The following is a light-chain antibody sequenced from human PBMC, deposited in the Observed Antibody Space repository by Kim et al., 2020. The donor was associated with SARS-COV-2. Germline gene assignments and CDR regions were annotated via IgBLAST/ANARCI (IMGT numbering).Light chain of an antibody. CDR3: QSYDSSLSGWV. V-gene: IGLV1-40*01. Sequence: RVTISCTGSSSNIGAGYDVHWYHQLPGTAPKLLIYGNTNRPSGVPDRFSGSKSGTAAPLAIPGLQAEDEADYYCQSYDSSLSGWVFGGGTQLTVL. CDR1: SSNIGAGYD. J-gene: IGLJ3*02. CDR2: GNT.